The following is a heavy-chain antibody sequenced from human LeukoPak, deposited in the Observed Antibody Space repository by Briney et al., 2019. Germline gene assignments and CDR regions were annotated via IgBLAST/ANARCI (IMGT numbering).Heavy chain of an antibody. V-gene: IGHV3-30*02. J-gene: IGHJ6*03. CDR3: ARQGDIVVVPDYYYYMDV. CDR2: IRYDGSNK. CDR1: GFTFSSYG. Sequence: GGSLRLSCAASGFTFSSYGMHWVRQAPGKGLEWVAFIRYDGSNKYYADSVKGRFTISRDNSKNTLYLQMNSLRAEDTAVYYCARQGDIVVVPDYYYYMDVWGKGTTVTVSS. D-gene: IGHD2-2*01.